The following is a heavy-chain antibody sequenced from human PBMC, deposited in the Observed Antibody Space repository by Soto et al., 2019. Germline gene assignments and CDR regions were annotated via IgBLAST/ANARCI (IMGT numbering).Heavy chain of an antibody. CDR2: ISSSSSTI. D-gene: IGHD6-19*01. CDR1: GFTFSSYS. CDR3: ARLGIAVAGTLPDY. Sequence: EVQLVESGGGLVQPGGSLRLSCAASGFTFSSYSMNWVRQAPGKGLEWVSYISSSSSTIYYADSVKGRFTISRDNAKNSLYLQMNSLRAEDTAVYYCARLGIAVAGTLPDYWGQGTLVTVSS. J-gene: IGHJ4*02. V-gene: IGHV3-48*01.